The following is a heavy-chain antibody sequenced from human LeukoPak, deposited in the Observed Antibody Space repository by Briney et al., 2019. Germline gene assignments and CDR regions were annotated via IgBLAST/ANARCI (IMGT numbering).Heavy chain of an antibody. CDR2: INPNSGGA. D-gene: IGHD3-3*01. J-gene: IGHJ6*03. Sequence: ASVQVSCKASGYTFTGYYMHWVRQAPGQGLEWMGWINPNSGGANYAQKFQGRVPMTSDTSISTAYMELSRLRSDDTAVYYCARDPVFGVVTYYYYYMDVWGKGTTVTVSS. CDR3: ARDPVFGVVTYYYYYMDV. CDR1: GYTFTGYY. V-gene: IGHV1-2*02.